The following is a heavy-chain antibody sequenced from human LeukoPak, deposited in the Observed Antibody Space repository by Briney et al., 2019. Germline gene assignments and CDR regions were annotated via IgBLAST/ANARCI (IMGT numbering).Heavy chain of an antibody. J-gene: IGHJ5*02. CDR1: GYTFTGNY. CDR2: INPKSGDT. D-gene: IGHD1-1*01. Sequence: SVKVSCKTSGYTFTGNYMHWVRQAPGPGLEWMGWINPKSGDTKYAQKFQGRVTVTRDTSSSTSYLELSRLRSDDTAIYYCARSQHNTFDPWGRGTLVTVSS. V-gene: IGHV1-2*02. CDR3: ARSQHNTFDP.